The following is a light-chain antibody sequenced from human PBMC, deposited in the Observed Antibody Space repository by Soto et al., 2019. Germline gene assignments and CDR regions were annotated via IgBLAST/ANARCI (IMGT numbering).Light chain of an antibody. CDR3: QQYGSSPYT. CDR1: QSVSSSY. Sequence: EIVLTQSPATLSLSPGERATLSCGASQSVSSSYLAWYQQKHGVAPRLLIYDASGRATGIRDRLSGSRSGTYLTLTISRLEPEDFAGYECQQYGSSPYTFGQGTKLEIK. CDR2: DAS. J-gene: IGKJ2*01. V-gene: IGKV3D-20*01.